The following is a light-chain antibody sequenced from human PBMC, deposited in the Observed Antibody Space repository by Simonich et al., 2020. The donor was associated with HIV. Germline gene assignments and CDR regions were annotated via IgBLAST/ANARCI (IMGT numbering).Light chain of an antibody. CDR1: QSISSW. CDR3: QQSNSTPWT. V-gene: IGKV1-5*03. Sequence: DIQMTQSPSTLSAPVGDRVTNTCRASQSISSWLAWYQQKPGTAPKLLSYKASSLESGVPSRFSGSGSGTEFTLTISSLQPDDFATYYCQQSNSTPWTFGQGTKVEIK. J-gene: IGKJ1*01. CDR2: KAS.